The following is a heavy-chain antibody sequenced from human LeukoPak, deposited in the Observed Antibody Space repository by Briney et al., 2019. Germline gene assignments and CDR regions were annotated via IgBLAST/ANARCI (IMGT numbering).Heavy chain of an antibody. D-gene: IGHD3-3*01. Sequence: GESLKISCKGSGYSFTSYWIGWVRQMPGIGLEWMGIIYPGDSDTRYSPSFQGQVTISADKSTSTAYLQWSSLKASDTAMYYCARLGSRLRFFEWPPRHYGMDVWGQGTTVTVSS. CDR2: IYPGDSDT. V-gene: IGHV5-51*01. J-gene: IGHJ6*02. CDR1: GYSFTSYW. CDR3: ARLGSRLRFFEWPPRHYGMDV.